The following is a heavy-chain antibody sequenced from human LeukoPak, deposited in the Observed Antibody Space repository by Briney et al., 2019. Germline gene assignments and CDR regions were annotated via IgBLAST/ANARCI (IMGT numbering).Heavy chain of an antibody. D-gene: IGHD3-3*01. CDR2: IYPGDSDT. Sequence: GESLKISCKGSGYSFTSYWIGWVRQMPGKGLEWMGIIYPGDSDTRYSPSFQGQVTISADKSISTAYLQWSSLKASDTAMYYCARGLTDYDFWSGYSQPATWFDPWGQGTLVTVSS. CDR1: GYSFTSYW. CDR3: ARGLTDYDFWSGYSQPATWFDP. V-gene: IGHV5-51*01. J-gene: IGHJ5*02.